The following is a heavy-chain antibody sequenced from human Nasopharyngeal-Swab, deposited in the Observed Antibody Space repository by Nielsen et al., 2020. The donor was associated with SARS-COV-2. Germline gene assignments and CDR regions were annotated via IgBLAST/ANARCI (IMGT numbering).Heavy chain of an antibody. J-gene: IGHJ6*02. CDR3: ARGLSSDSSSWYNYYYYYYGMDV. V-gene: IGHV3-21*01. CDR2: ISSSSSYI. D-gene: IGHD6-13*01. CDR1: GFTFSSYS. Sequence: GGSLRLSCAASGFTFSSYSMNWVRQAPGKGLEWVSSISSSSSYIYYADSVKGRFTISRDNAKNSLYLQMNSLRAEDTAVYYCARGLSSDSSSWYNYYYYYYGMDVWGQGTTVTVSS.